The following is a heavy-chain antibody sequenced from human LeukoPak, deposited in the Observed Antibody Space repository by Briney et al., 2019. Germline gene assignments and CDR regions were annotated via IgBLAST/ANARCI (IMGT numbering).Heavy chain of an antibody. V-gene: IGHV4-30-2*01. D-gene: IGHD3-22*01. J-gene: IGHJ4*02. CDR3: ARDVYYYDSSGYYSVFYFDY. Sequence: SQTLSLTCAVSGGSISSGGFSWSWIRQPPGKGLEWIGYIYHTGSTYNNPSLKSRVTMSVDRSKNQFSLKLSSVTAADTAVYYCARDVYYYDSSGYYSVFYFDYWGQGTLVTVSS. CDR2: IYHTGST. CDR1: GGSISSGGFS.